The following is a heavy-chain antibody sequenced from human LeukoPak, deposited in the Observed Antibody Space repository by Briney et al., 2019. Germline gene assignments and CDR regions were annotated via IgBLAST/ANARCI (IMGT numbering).Heavy chain of an antibody. J-gene: IGHJ4*02. CDR1: GGSFSGYY. Sequence: SETLSLTCAVYGGSFSGYYWSWIRQPPGKGLEWIGEINHSGSTNYNPSLKSRVTISVDTFKNQFSLKLSSVTAADTAVYYCVAMVRGVIIMEQGYFDYWGQGTLVTVSS. D-gene: IGHD3-10*01. CDR3: VAMVRGVIIMEQGYFDY. CDR2: INHSGST. V-gene: IGHV4-34*01.